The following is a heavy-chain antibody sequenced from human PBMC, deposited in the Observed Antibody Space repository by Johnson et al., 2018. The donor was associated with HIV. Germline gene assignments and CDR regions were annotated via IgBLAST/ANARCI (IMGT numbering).Heavy chain of an antibody. CDR3: ASPYSADAFDI. V-gene: IGHV3-NL1*01. Sequence: QVQLVESGGGVVQPGRSLRLSCAASGFTFSSYAMHWVRQAPGKGLEWVSVIYSGGSTYYADSVKGRCPISRDTSKTTLYRQMNSLRAEDTAVYYCASPYSADAFDIWGQGTMVTVSS. J-gene: IGHJ3*02. CDR1: GFTFSSYA. CDR2: IYSGGST. D-gene: IGHD5-18*01.